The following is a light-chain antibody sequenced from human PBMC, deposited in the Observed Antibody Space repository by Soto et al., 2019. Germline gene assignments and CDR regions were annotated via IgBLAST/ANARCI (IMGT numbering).Light chain of an antibody. V-gene: IGKV1-39*01. J-gene: IGKJ4*01. CDR1: QSISRY. Sequence: DIQMTQSPSSLSASVGDRVTITCRASQSISRYLNWYQQKPGQAPKILIYAASSLQSGVPSRFSGGGSGSALSLTISSLQPEDFATHYCQQSYSTPRTFGGGTTVEIK. CDR2: AAS. CDR3: QQSYSTPRT.